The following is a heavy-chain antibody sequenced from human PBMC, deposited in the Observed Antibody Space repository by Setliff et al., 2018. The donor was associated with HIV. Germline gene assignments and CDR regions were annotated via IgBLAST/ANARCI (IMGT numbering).Heavy chain of an antibody. CDR1: GGSFSDYS. CDR3: AKSPGFSGYGGSG. J-gene: IGHJ4*02. D-gene: IGHD5-12*01. Sequence: PSETLSLTCAVYGGSFSDYSWSWIRQPPGKGLEWIGEISYSGSTNYNPSLKSRVTISIDTSKNQFSLRLTSVTAADTAVYYCAKSPGFSGYGGSGWGQGKLVTVSS. CDR2: ISYSGST. V-gene: IGHV4-34*01.